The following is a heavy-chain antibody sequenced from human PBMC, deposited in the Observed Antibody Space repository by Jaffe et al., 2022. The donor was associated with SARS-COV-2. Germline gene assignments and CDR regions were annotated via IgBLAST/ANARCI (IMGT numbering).Heavy chain of an antibody. CDR1: GYTFTSYY. V-gene: IGHV1-46*01. D-gene: IGHD3-22*01. J-gene: IGHJ4*02. Sequence: QVQLVQSGAEVKKPGASVKVSCKASGYTFTSYYMHWVRQAPGQGLEWMGIINPSGGSTSYAQKFQGRVTMTRDTSTSTVYMELSSLRSEDTAVYYCARRMYYYDSSGYYGYFDYWGQGTLVTVSS. CDR2: INPSGGST. CDR3: ARRMYYYDSSGYYGYFDY.